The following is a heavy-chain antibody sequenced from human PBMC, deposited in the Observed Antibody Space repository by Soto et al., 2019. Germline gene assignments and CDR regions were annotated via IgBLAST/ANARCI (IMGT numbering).Heavy chain of an antibody. V-gene: IGHV4-39*01. Sequence: SETLSLTCTVSGGSISSSSYYWGWIRQPPGKGLEWIGSIYYSGSTYYNPSLKSRVTISVDTSKNQFSLKLSSVTAADTAVYYCARMEEVLTGTRPRGAFDIWGQGTMVTVSS. CDR1: GGSISSSSYY. CDR2: IYYSGST. CDR3: ARMEEVLTGTRPRGAFDI. J-gene: IGHJ3*02. D-gene: IGHD1-20*01.